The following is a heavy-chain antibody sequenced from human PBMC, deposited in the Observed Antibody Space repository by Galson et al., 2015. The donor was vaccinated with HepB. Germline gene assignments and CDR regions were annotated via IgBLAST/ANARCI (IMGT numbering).Heavy chain of an antibody. D-gene: IGHD3-16*02. J-gene: IGHJ3*02. CDR2: ISSSSSTI. V-gene: IGHV3-48*01. CDR1: GFTFSSYS. Sequence: SLRLSCAASGFTFSSYSMNWVRQAPGKGLEWVSYISSSSSTIYYADSVKGRFTISRDNAKNSLYLQMNSLRAEDTAVYYCARTYLEFGGVIAHAFDIWGQGTMVTVSS. CDR3: ARTYLEFGGVIAHAFDI.